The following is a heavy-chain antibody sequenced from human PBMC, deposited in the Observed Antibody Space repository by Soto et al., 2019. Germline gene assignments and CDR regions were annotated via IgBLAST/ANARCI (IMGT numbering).Heavy chain of an antibody. V-gene: IGHV4-30-4*01. CDR2: IYYSGST. J-gene: IGHJ5*02. CDR3: ARAPIVVVVAATKPFDP. Sequence: QVQLQESGPGLVKPSQTLSLTCTVSGGSISSGDYYWSWIRQPPGKGLEWIGYIYYSGSTYYNPSLRRRVTISVDTSKNQFSLKLSSVTAADTAVYYCARAPIVVVVAATKPFDPWGQGTLVTVSS. CDR1: GGSISSGDYY. D-gene: IGHD2-15*01.